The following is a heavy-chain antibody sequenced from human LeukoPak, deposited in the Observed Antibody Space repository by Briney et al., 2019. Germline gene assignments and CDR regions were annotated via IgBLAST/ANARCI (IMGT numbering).Heavy chain of an antibody. V-gene: IGHV4-34*01. CDR2: INHSGST. J-gene: IGHJ4*02. Sequence: RPSETLSLTCAVYGGSFSGYYWSWIRQPPGKGLEWIREINHSGSTNYNPSLKSRVTISVDTSKNQFSLKLSSVTAADTSVYYCARRNYYGSGSYCFDYWGQGTLVTVSS. D-gene: IGHD3-10*01. CDR3: ARRNYYGSGSYCFDY. CDR1: GGSFSGYY.